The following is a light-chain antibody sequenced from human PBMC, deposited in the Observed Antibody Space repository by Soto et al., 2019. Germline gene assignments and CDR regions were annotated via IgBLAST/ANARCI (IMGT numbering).Light chain of an antibody. J-gene: IGLJ3*02. Sequence: QPVLTQSSSASASLGSSVKLTCTLSSGHSGYIIAWHQQQPGKAPRYLMKLEGSGSYNKGSGVPDRFSGSSSGADRYLTISNLQFEDEADYYCETCDSSIQVFGGGTKVTVL. CDR1: SGHSGYI. CDR3: ETCDSSIQV. V-gene: IGLV4-60*02. CDR2: LEGSGSY.